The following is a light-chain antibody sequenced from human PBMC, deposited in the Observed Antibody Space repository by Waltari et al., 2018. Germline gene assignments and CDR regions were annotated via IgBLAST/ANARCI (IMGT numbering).Light chain of an antibody. CDR2: AAS. CDR3: QQYYSTRWT. CDR1: QGISNS. J-gene: IGKJ1*01. V-gene: IGKV1-NL1*01. Sequence: DIQMTQSPSPLSASVGDRVTITCRASQGISNSLAWYQQKPGKAPKLLLYAASRLESGVPSRFSGSGSGTDYTLTISSLQPEDFATYYCQQYYSTRWTFGQGTKVEIK.